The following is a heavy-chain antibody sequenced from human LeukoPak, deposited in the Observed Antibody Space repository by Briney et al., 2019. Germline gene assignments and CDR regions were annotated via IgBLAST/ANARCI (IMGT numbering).Heavy chain of an antibody. V-gene: IGHV3-53*01. D-gene: IGHD3-16*02. CDR2: IYSDNT. Sequence: QSGGSLRLSCTVSGFTVSSNSMSWVRQAPGKGLEWVSFIYSDNTHYSDSVKGRFTISRDNSKNTLYLQMNSLRAEDTAVYYCARVPAGVIGMKDAFDIWGQGTMVTVSS. CDR3: ARVPAGVIGMKDAFDI. CDR1: GFTVSSNS. J-gene: IGHJ3*02.